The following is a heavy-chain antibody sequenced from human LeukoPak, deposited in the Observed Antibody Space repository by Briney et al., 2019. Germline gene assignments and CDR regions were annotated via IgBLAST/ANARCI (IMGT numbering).Heavy chain of an antibody. J-gene: IGHJ6*03. CDR1: GGTFSSYA. Sequence: GASVKVSCKASGGTFSSYAISWVRQAPGQGLEWMGGIIPIFGTANYAQKFQGRVTITADESTSTAYMELSSLRSEDTAVYYCARGAEPVQLERPLYYYYMDVWGKGTRSPPP. CDR2: IIPIFGTA. D-gene: IGHD1-1*01. CDR3: ARGAEPVQLERPLYYYYMDV. V-gene: IGHV1-69*13.